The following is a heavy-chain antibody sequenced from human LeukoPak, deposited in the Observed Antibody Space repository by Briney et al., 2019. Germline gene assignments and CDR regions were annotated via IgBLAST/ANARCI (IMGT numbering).Heavy chain of an antibody. Sequence: ASVKVSFKASGYTFTIYDIYWVRQATGQGLEWMGWMNPNSGNTGYAQKFQRRVTMTSNTSISTAYMELSSLRSEDTAVYCCASWGVIYYYGMDVWGQGTTVTVSS. J-gene: IGHJ6*02. CDR1: GYTFTIYD. CDR3: ASWGVIYYYGMDV. V-gene: IGHV1-8*01. CDR2: MNPNSGNT. D-gene: IGHD7-27*01.